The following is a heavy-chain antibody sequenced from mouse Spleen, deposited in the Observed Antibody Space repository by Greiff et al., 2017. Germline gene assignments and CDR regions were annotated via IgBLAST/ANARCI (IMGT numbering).Heavy chain of an antibody. Sequence: EVKLVESGGGLVQPGGSLKLSCATSGFTFSDYYMYWVRQTPEKRLEWVAYISNGGGSTYYPDTVKGRFTISRDNAKNTLYLQMSRLKSEDTAMYYCARRGHYYGYGYAMDYWGQGTSVTVSS. CDR1: GFTFSDYY. CDR2: ISNGGGST. J-gene: IGHJ4*01. V-gene: IGHV5-12*02. CDR3: ARRGHYYGYGYAMDY. D-gene: IGHD1-2*01.